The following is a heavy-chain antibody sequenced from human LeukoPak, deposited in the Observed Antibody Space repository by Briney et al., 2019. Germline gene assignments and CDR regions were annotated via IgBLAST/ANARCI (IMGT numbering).Heavy chain of an antibody. CDR3: ARGPHNIVATRMYYFDY. Sequence: ASETLSLTCAVYGGSFSGYYWSWIRQPPGKGLEWIGEINHSGSTNYNPSLKSRVTISVDTSKNQFSLKLSSVTAADTAVYYCARGPHNIVATRMYYFDYWGQGTLVTVSS. V-gene: IGHV4-34*01. D-gene: IGHD5-12*01. CDR1: GGSFSGYY. J-gene: IGHJ4*02. CDR2: INHSGST.